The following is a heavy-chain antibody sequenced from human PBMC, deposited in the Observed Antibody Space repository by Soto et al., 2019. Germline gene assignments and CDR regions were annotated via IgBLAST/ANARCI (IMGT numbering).Heavy chain of an antibody. CDR1: GGSISSSSYY. V-gene: IGHV4-39*01. CDR2: IYYSGST. Sequence: QLQLQESGPGLVKPSETLSLTCTVSGGSISSSSYYWGWIRQPPGKGLEWIGSIYYSGSTYYNPSLKSRVTISVDTSKNQFSLKLSSVTAADTAVYYCASLPYSSSMVSYYYYGMDVWGQGTTVTVSS. CDR3: ASLPYSSSMVSYYYYGMDV. D-gene: IGHD6-13*01. J-gene: IGHJ6*02.